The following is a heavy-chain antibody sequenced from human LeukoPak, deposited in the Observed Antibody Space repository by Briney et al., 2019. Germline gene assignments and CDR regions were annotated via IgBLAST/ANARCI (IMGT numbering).Heavy chain of an antibody. Sequence: GGSLRLSCAASGFTFSSYAMHWVRQAPGKGLEYVSAISSNGGSTYYANSVKGRFTISRDNSKNTPYLQMNSLRAEDTAVYYCAKVSDIVVVPAAIPTYVDYWGQGTLVTVSS. V-gene: IGHV3-64*01. CDR2: ISSNGGST. CDR1: GFTFSSYA. CDR3: AKVSDIVVVPAAIPTYVDY. D-gene: IGHD2-2*02. J-gene: IGHJ4*02.